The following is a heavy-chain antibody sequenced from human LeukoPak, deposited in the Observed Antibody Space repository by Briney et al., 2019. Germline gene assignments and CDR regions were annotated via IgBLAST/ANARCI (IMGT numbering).Heavy chain of an antibody. CDR1: GGSFSGYY. CDR2: INHSGST. D-gene: IGHD2-2*01. Sequence: SETLSLTCAVYGGSFSGYYWSWIRQPPGKGLEWIGEINHSGSTNYNPSLKSRVTISVDTSKNQFSLKLSSVTAADTAVYYCARGPRVRCSSTSCYPYYXYGMDVWGQGTTVTVSS. V-gene: IGHV4-34*01. CDR3: ARGPRVRCSSTSCYPYYXYGMDV. J-gene: IGHJ6*02.